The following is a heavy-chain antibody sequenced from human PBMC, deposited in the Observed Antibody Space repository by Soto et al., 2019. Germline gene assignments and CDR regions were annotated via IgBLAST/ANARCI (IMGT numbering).Heavy chain of an antibody. V-gene: IGHV2-5*02. Sequence: QITLKESGPTRVKPTQTLTLTCTFSGFSLSTSGVGVGWIRQPPGEALEWLALIYWDDDKRYSPSLQSRLTITKDTSENQVVRTMPHMDPVDTATYYCARRAVYSGSYWDGGYFDYWGQGTLVTISS. CDR3: ARRAVYSGSYWDGGYFDY. CDR2: IYWDDDK. D-gene: IGHD1-26*01. J-gene: IGHJ4*02. CDR1: GFSLSTSGVG.